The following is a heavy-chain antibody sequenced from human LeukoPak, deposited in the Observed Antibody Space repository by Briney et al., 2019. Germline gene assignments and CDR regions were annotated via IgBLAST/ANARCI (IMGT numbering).Heavy chain of an antibody. CDR3: ARDPLLWFGELGLRYYYYYGMDV. V-gene: IGHV3-7*01. J-gene: IGHJ6*02. CDR1: RFTFSSYW. CDR2: IKQDGSEK. D-gene: IGHD3-10*01. Sequence: GGSLRLSCAASRFTFSSYWMSWVRQAPGKGLEWVANIKQDGSEKYYVDSVKGRFTISRDNAKNSLYLQMNSLRAEDTAVYYCARDPLLWFGELGLRYYYYYGMDVWGQGTTVTVSS.